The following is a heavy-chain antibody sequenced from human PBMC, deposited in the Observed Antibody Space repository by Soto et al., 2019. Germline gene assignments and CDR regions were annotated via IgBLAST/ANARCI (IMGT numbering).Heavy chain of an antibody. Sequence: GGSLRLSCAASGFTFSSYWMHWVRQAPGKGLVWVSRINSDGSSTSYADSVKGRFTISRDNAKNTLYLQMNSLRAEDTAVYYCAREDLLGPYYYYGMDVWGQGTTVTVSS. V-gene: IGHV3-74*01. CDR3: AREDLLGPYYYYGMDV. CDR1: GFTFSSYW. D-gene: IGHD3-10*01. CDR2: INSDGSST. J-gene: IGHJ6*02.